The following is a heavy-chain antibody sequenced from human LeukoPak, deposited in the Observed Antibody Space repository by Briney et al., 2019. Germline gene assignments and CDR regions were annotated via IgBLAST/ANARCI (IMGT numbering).Heavy chain of an antibody. Sequence: ASVKVSCKASGYTFTAQYMHWVRQAPGQGLEWMGWINPNNGDTKYAQSFLGRVTMTRDTSTTTAYMELSSLRSDDTAVYFCSSYTRSISTPPFDYWGQGTLVTVSS. CDR2: INPNNGDT. D-gene: IGHD3-3*02. V-gene: IGHV1-2*02. CDR3: SSYTRSISTPPFDY. J-gene: IGHJ4*02. CDR1: GYTFTAQY.